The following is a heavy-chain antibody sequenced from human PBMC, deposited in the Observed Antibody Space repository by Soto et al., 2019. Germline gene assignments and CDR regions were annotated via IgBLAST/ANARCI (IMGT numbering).Heavy chain of an antibody. V-gene: IGHV2-5*02. D-gene: IGHD2-15*01. CDR1: GFSLSTSGVG. J-gene: IGHJ1*01. CDR2: IYWDDDK. Sequence: SGPTLVNPTPTLTLTCTFSGFSLSTSGVGVGWIRQPPGKALEWLALIYWDDDKRFSPSLKSRLTITKDSSKNQLVLIMTYMDPVDTATYFFAHTPYCSGGSCYPQYFQHWGQGTLVTVSS. CDR3: AHTPYCSGGSCYPQYFQH.